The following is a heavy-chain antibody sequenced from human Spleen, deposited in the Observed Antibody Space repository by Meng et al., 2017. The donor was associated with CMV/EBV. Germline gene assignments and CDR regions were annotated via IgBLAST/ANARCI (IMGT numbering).Heavy chain of an antibody. V-gene: IGHV4-31*02. D-gene: IGHD4-17*01. CDR1: GASLTSCGYY. Sequence: SGASLTSCGYYWCSIRQRPGKGLEWIGFIYYSGITYYNPSLKSRTTMSADTSKNQFSLKLKSVTAADTAVYYCARHFYGDTSWFDPWGQGTLVTVSS. J-gene: IGHJ5*02. CDR2: IYYSGIT. CDR3: ARHFYGDTSWFDP.